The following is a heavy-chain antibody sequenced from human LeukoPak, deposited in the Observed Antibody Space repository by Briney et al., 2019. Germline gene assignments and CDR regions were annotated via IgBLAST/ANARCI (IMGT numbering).Heavy chain of an antibody. CDR2: ISYDGNNK. CDR3: ARGDDYGDY. Sequence: GGSLRLFCAASGFTFSSYAMHWVRQAPGKGLEWVAVISYDGNNKYYADSVKGRFTISRDNSKNTLYLQMNSLRAEDTAVYYCARGDDYGDYWGQGTLVTVSS. CDR1: GFTFSSYA. V-gene: IGHV3-30*04. J-gene: IGHJ4*02.